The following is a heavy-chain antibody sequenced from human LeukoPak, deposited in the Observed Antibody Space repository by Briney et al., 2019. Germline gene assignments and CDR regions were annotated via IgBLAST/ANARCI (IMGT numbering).Heavy chain of an antibody. Sequence: GGSLRLSCAASGFTFNTYAMHWVRQAPGKGLEWVAVISYDGRDKNHADSVKGRFSISRDNSQTTVYLQMDGLRVEDTAVYYCARGWNWVRHEEYYFDHWGQGALVTVSS. V-gene: IGHV3-30*04. CDR1: GFTFNTYA. D-gene: IGHD1-1*01. CDR2: ISYDGRDK. CDR3: ARGWNWVRHEEYYFDH. J-gene: IGHJ4*02.